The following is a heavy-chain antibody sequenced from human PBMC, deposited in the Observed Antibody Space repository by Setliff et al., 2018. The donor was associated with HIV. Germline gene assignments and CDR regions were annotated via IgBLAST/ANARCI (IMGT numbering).Heavy chain of an antibody. D-gene: IGHD2-8*01. J-gene: IGHJ4*02. Sequence: GGSLRLSCAASGFTVSTNYMSWVRQAPGKGLEWVSIIYTGGSTYYADSVKGRFTISRDNSKSTLYLQMNSLRAEDTAVYYCARTEEWWRPFDYWGQGTLVTVSS. CDR2: IYTGGST. CDR3: ARTEEWWRPFDY. V-gene: IGHV3-66*02. CDR1: GFTVSTNY.